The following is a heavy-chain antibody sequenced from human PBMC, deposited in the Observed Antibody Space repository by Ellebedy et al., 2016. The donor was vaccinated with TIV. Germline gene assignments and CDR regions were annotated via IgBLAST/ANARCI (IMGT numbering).Heavy chain of an antibody. CDR2: IYDSERR. D-gene: IGHD3/OR15-3a*01. CDR1: GGSIRSDY. CDR3: ARNVLIFTFDKWYSDL. V-gene: IGHV4-4*08. Sequence: SETLSLTCTVSGGSIRSDYWSRIRQPPGKGLEWIGCIYDSERRKYNPSLRSRVTISVDTSKNQFSLELNSVTAADTAVYYCARNVLIFTFDKWYSDLWGRGTLVTVSS. J-gene: IGHJ2*01.